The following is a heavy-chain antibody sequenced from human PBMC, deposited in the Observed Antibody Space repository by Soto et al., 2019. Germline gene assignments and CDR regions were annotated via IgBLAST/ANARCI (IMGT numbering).Heavy chain of an antibody. Sequence: SGPTLVNPTETLTLTCTVSGFSLTTGKMGVSWIRQPPGKALEWLAHIFSDNERSYSTSLQGRLTISKDTSGSQVVLSMTNVDPVDTATYYCARLNVDSYQFYYAMDVWGQGTTVTVSS. CDR2: IFSDNER. D-gene: IGHD4-17*01. CDR3: ARLNVDSYQFYYAMDV. CDR1: GFSLTTGKMG. J-gene: IGHJ6*02. V-gene: IGHV2-26*01.